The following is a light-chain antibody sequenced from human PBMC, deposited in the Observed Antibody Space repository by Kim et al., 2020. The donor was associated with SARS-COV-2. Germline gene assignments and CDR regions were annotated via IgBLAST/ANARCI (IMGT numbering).Light chain of an antibody. J-gene: IGKJ1*01. CDR1: QGINNF. CDR3: QKYNSAPWT. CDR2: AAS. Sequence: ASVGDRVTITCRSSQGINNFLAWYQQRPGKVPKLLIYAASVLQSGVPSRFSASGSGTDFTLPISSLQPEDVATYYCQKYNSAPWTFGQGTKVEIK. V-gene: IGKV1-27*01.